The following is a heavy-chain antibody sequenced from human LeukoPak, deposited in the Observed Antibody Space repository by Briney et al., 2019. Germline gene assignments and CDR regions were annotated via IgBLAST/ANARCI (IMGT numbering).Heavy chain of an antibody. V-gene: IGHV6-1*01. CDR3: ARDRVYRSSHLYYYYYYMDV. Sequence: SQTLSLTCAISGDSVSSNSAAWNWIRQSPSRGLEWLGRTYYRSKWYNDYAVSVKSRITINPDTSKNQFSLQLNSVTPEDTAVYYCARDRVYRSSHLYYYYYYMDVWGKGTTVTVSS. CDR2: TYYRSKWYN. CDR1: GDSVSSNSAA. J-gene: IGHJ6*03. D-gene: IGHD2-8*01.